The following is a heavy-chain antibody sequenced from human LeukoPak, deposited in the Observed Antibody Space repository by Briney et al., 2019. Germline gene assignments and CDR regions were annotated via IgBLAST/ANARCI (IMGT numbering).Heavy chain of an antibody. CDR3: ARDQWGSGSWFDP. Sequence: SETLSLTCTVSGGSISSSSYYWGWIRQPPGKGLEWIGSIYHSGSTNYNPSLKSRVTISVDKSKNQFSLKLSSVTAADTAVYYCARDQWGSGSWFDPWGQGTLVTVSS. J-gene: IGHJ5*02. D-gene: IGHD3-10*01. V-gene: IGHV4-39*07. CDR2: IYHSGST. CDR1: GGSISSSSYY.